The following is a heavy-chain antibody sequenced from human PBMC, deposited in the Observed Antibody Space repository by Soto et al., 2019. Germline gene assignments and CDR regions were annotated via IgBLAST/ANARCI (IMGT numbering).Heavy chain of an antibody. D-gene: IGHD3-16*01. CDR2: ISYDGSNK. Sequence: QVQLVESGGGVVQPGRSLRLSCAASGFTFSSYGMHWVRQAPGKGLEWVAVISYDGSNKYYADSVKGRFTISRDNSKNTLYLQMNSLRAEDTAVYYCAKDWGWTRDGYTYPRDGMDVWGQGTTVTVS. V-gene: IGHV3-30*18. CDR1: GFTFSSYG. CDR3: AKDWGWTRDGYTYPRDGMDV. J-gene: IGHJ6*02.